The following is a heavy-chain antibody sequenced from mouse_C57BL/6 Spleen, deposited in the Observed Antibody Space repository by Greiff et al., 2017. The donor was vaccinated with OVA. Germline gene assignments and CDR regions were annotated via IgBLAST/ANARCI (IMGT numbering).Heavy chain of an antibody. Sequence: QVQLQQPGAELVMPGASVKLSCKASGYTFTSYWMHWVKQRPGQGLEWIGEIDPSDSYTNYNQKFKGKSTLTVDKSSSTAYMQLSSLTSEDSAVYYCARWKDGQYYYAMDYWGQGTSVTVSS. CDR3: ARWKDGQYYYAMDY. CDR2: IDPSDSYT. CDR1: GYTFTSYW. D-gene: IGHD2-3*01. V-gene: IGHV1-69*01. J-gene: IGHJ4*01.